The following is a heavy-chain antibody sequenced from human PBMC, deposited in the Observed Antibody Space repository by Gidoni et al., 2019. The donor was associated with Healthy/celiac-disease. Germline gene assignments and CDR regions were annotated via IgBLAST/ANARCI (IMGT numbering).Heavy chain of an antibody. Sequence: QVQLQQWGAGLLKPSETLSLTCAVYGGSFSGYYWSWIRQPPGKGLEWIGEINHSGSTNYNPSLKSRVTISVDTSKNQFSLKLSSVTAADTAVYYCARGNLWFGERAANDYWGQGTLVTVSS. CDR3: ARGNLWFGERAANDY. CDR1: GGSFSGYY. V-gene: IGHV4-34*01. CDR2: INHSGST. J-gene: IGHJ4*02. D-gene: IGHD3-10*01.